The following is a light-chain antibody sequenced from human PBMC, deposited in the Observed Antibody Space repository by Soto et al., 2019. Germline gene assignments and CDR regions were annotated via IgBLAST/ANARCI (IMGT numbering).Light chain of an antibody. V-gene: IGLV2-23*01. CDR2: EGS. Sequence: QSALTQPASVSGSPGQSITISCTGTSSDVGSYNLVSWYQQHPGKAPKLMIYEGSKRPSGVSNRFSGSKSGNTASLTISGLQADDEADYYCCSYAVSSTSPSDLGTGTNVNV. CDR1: SSDVGSYNL. CDR3: CSYAVSSTSPSD. J-gene: IGLJ1*01.